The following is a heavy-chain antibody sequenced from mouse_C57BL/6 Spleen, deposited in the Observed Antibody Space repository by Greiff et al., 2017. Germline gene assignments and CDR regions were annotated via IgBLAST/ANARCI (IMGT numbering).Heavy chain of an antibody. D-gene: IGHD2-4*01. CDR1: GYAFTNYL. J-gene: IGHJ2*01. CDR3: ARGSDYLYFDY. V-gene: IGHV1-54*01. Sequence: QVQLQQSGAELVRPGTSVKVSCKASGYAFTNYLIEWVKQRPGQGLEWIGVINPGSGGTNYNEKFKGKATLAADKSSSTAYMQLSSLTSEDSAVYFCARGSDYLYFDYWGQGTTLTVSS. CDR2: INPGSGGT.